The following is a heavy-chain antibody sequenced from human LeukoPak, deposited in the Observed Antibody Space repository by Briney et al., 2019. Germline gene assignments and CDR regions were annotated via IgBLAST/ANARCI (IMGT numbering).Heavy chain of an antibody. CDR2: ISWNSGNM. Sequence: PGGSLRLSCAPSGFMFNDYALHWVRQAPGKSLEWVSSISWNSGNMYYVDSVKGRFTISRDNAKNSLSLQMNSLKPEDTALYYCAKGPGLGAGKRYLDLWGRGTLVIVSS. D-gene: IGHD6-13*01. CDR3: AKGPGLGAGKRYLDL. V-gene: IGHV3-9*01. CDR1: GFMFNDYA. J-gene: IGHJ2*01.